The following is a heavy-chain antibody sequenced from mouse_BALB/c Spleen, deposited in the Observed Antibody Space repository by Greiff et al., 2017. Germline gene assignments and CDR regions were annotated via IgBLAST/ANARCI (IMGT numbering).Heavy chain of an antibody. Sequence: QVQLQQSGAELVRPGTSVKVSCKASGYAFTNYLIEWVKQRPGQGLEWIGVINPGSGGTNYNEKFKGKATLTADKSSSTAYMQLSSLTSDDSAVYFCARWGIRENYAMDYWGQGTSVTVSS. J-gene: IGHJ4*01. CDR3: ARWGIRENYAMDY. CDR2: INPGSGGT. V-gene: IGHV1-54*01. D-gene: IGHD2-4*01. CDR1: GYAFTNYL.